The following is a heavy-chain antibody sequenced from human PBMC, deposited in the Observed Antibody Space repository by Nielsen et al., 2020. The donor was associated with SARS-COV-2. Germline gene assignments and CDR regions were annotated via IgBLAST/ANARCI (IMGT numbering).Heavy chain of an antibody. CDR3: ASLNHYYYYGMDV. CDR1: GFTFNAHA. Sequence: GESLKISCAASGFTFNAHAMNWVRQAPGKGLEWVSSISSSSSYIYYADSVKGRFTISRDNAKNSLYLQMNSLRAEDTAVYYCASLNHYYYYGMDVWGQGTTVTVSS. V-gene: IGHV3-21*01. J-gene: IGHJ6*02. CDR2: ISSSSSYI.